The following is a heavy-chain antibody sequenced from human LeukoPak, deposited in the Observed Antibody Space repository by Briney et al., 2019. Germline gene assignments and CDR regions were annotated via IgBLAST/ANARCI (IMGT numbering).Heavy chain of an antibody. CDR1: GYTFTGYY. Sequence: ASVKVSCKTSGYTFTGYYIHWVRQAPGQGLEWMGWINPKRGATKYVQKFQGRVTMTSDTSMSTVYMEMSRLRSDDTAVYYCARVRYDYGAKDIDYWGQGTLVTVSS. D-gene: IGHD4-23*01. CDR2: INPKRGAT. J-gene: IGHJ4*02. V-gene: IGHV1-2*02. CDR3: ARVRYDYGAKDIDY.